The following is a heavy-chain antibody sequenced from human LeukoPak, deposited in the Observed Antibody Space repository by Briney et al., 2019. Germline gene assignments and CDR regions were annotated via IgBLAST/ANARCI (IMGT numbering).Heavy chain of an antibody. CDR3: ARPNRVVAVAATPFDY. CDR2: ISYDGSNK. J-gene: IGHJ4*02. Sequence: PGGSLRLSCAASGFTFSSYAMHWVRQAPGKGLEWVAVISYDGSNKYYADSVKGRFTISRDNSKNTLYLQMNSLRAEDTAVCYCARPNRVVAVAATPFDYWGQGTLVTVSS. CDR1: GFTFSSYA. D-gene: IGHD2-15*01. V-gene: IGHV3-30*04.